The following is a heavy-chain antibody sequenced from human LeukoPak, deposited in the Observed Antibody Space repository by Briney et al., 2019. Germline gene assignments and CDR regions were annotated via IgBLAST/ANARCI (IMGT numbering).Heavy chain of an antibody. D-gene: IGHD3-10*01. CDR1: GFTFSSYA. J-gene: IGHJ6*02. Sequence: GGSLRLSCAASGFTFSSYAMSWVRQAPGKGLEWVSGISGSGGSTYYADSVKGRFTISRDNSQNTLNLQMNSLRVEDTAVYYCATKSGSLVRGVLGFYGMDVWGQGTTVTVSS. CDR2: ISGSGGST. V-gene: IGHV3-23*01. CDR3: ATKSGSLVRGVLGFYGMDV.